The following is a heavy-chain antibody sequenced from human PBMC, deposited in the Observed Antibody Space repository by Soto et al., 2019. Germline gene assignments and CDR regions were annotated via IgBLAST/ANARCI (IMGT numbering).Heavy chain of an antibody. D-gene: IGHD1-26*01. CDR1: GDTFTGYY. J-gene: IGHJ6*02. V-gene: IGHV1-2*04. CDR3: ARDGSYYSYYYYGMDV. CDR2: INPNSGGT. Sequence: GASVKVSCKASGDTFTGYYMHWVRQAPGQGLEWMGWINPNSGGTNYAQKFQGWVTMTRDTSISTAYMELSRLRSDDTAVYYCARDGSYYSYYYYGMDVWGQGTTVTVSS.